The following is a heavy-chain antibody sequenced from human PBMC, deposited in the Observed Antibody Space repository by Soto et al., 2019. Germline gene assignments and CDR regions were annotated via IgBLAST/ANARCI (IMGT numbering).Heavy chain of an antibody. CDR3: AKDSKSVSVSAARIYGMDV. D-gene: IGHD6-6*01. J-gene: IGHJ6*02. V-gene: IGHV3-23*01. CDR2: TRSSGEHT. Sequence: EVQILESGGGMVQPGGSLRLSCAGSGFMFSSFAMTWVRQAPGKGLEWVSTTRSSGEHTYYADSVKGRFTVARDNSKNTMFLEMSSLRVADSAIYYCAKDSKSVSVSAARIYGMDVWGQGTTVTVSS. CDR1: GFMFSSFA.